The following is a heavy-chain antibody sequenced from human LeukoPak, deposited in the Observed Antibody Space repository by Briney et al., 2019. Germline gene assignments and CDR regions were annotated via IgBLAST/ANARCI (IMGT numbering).Heavy chain of an antibody. CDR3: ARAQYSSSSFLDY. CDR2: VYYTGST. J-gene: IGHJ4*02. CDR1: GGSISTYY. V-gene: IGHV4-59*01. D-gene: IGHD6-13*01. Sequence: SETLSLTCTVSGGSISTYYWSWIRQPPGKGLEWIGNVYYTGSTNYNPSLKSRVTISVDTSKNHFSLKLSSVTAADTAVYYCARAQYSSSSFLDYWGQGTLVTVSS.